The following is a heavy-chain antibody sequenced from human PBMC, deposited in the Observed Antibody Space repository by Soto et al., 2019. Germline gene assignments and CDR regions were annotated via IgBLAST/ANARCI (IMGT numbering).Heavy chain of an antibody. J-gene: IGHJ5*02. Sequence: EASVKVSCKASGGTFSSYAISWVLQAPGQGLEWMGGIIPIFGTANYAQKFQGRVTITADESTSTAYMELSSLRSEDTAVYYCARAPKHYDSSTGGSWFDPWGQGTLVTVSS. CDR1: GGTFSSYA. V-gene: IGHV1-69*13. CDR3: ARAPKHYDSSTGGSWFDP. D-gene: IGHD3-22*01. CDR2: IIPIFGTA.